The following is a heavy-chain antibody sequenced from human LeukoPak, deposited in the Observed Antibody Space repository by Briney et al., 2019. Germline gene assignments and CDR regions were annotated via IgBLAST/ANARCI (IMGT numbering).Heavy chain of an antibody. CDR2: IKHDGSEA. V-gene: IGHV3-7*04. Sequence: PGGSLRLSCAASEFTFNRYWMSWVRQAPGKGPQWVANIKHDGSEAHYVDSVKGRFTISRDNAKSSLSLQMNSLNVDDTGVYFCTRDALFGSGRTHLDFWSQGTLVSVSS. D-gene: IGHD3-10*01. J-gene: IGHJ4*02. CDR1: EFTFNRYW. CDR3: TRDALFGSGRTHLDF.